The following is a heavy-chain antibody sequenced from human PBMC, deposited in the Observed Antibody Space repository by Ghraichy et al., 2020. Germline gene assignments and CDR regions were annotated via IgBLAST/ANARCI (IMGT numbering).Heavy chain of an antibody. CDR2: INHSGST. V-gene: IGHV4-34*01. CDR1: GGSFSGYY. CDR3: ARASGDPLWYFDL. J-gene: IGHJ2*01. D-gene: IGHD2-21*01. Sequence: SETLSLPCAVYGGSFSGYYWSWIRQPPGKGLEWIGEINHSGSTNYNPSLKSRVTISVDTSKNQFSLKLSSVTAADTAVYYCARASGDPLWYFDLWGRGTLVTVSS.